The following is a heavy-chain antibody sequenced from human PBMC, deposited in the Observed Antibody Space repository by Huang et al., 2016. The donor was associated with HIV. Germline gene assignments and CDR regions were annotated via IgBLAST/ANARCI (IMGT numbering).Heavy chain of an antibody. CDR2: SKPKSGGT. CDR1: GYTFTGYY. Sequence: QVQLVQSGAEVKKPGASVKVSCKASGYTFTGYYMPWVRQAPGQGLEWMGWSKPKSGGTNYAQKFQGRVTMTRDTSISTAYMELSRLRSDDTAVYYCAREVVSATGYYYYGMDVWGQGTTVTVSS. V-gene: IGHV1-2*02. D-gene: IGHD2-15*01. J-gene: IGHJ6*02. CDR3: AREVVSATGYYYYGMDV.